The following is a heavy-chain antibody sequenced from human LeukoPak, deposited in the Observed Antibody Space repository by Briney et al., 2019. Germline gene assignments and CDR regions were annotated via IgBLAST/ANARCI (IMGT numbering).Heavy chain of an antibody. V-gene: IGHV1-46*01. J-gene: IGHJ4*02. CDR3: AREGVAATGLDY. CDR2: INPSGGST. D-gene: IGHD6-13*01. Sequence: GASVKVSCKASGYTFSIYNMHWVRQAPGQGLEWMGIINPSGGSTTNAQKFQGRVTMTRDTSTVYMELSSLRSEDTAVYYCAREGVAATGLDYWGQGTLVTVSS. CDR1: GYTFSIYN.